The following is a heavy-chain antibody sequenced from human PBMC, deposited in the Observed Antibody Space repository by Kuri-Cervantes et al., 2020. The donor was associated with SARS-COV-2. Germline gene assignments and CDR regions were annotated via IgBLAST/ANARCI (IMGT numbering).Heavy chain of an antibody. CDR2: ISKDASDK. J-gene: IGHJ6*02. V-gene: IGHV3-30-3*01. CDR1: GFTFSSYA. D-gene: IGHD3-9*01. CDR3: AKADWANYYYYYGMDV. Sequence: GESLKISCAASGFTFSSYAIHWVRQAPGKGLEWVAVISKDASDKYYADSVKGRFTISRDNSKNTVYLQMNSLRPEDTAVYYCAKADWANYYYYYGMDVWGQGTTVTVSS.